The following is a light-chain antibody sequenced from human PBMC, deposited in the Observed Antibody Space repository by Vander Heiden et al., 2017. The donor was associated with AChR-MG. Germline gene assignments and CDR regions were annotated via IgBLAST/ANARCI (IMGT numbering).Light chain of an antibody. V-gene: IGLV2-23*02. Sequence: QSALTQPASVSGSPGQSITFSCTGTSSDVGSYNLVSWYQQHPGKAPKLMIYEVSKRPSGVSDRFSGSRSGNTASLTISVLQAEDEADYYCSSYAGSNTLIFGGGTKLTVL. CDR3: SSYAGSNTLI. CDR1: SSDVGSYNL. CDR2: EVS. J-gene: IGLJ2*01.